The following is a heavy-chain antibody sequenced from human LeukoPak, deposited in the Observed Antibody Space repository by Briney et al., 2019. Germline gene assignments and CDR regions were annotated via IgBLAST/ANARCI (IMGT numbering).Heavy chain of an antibody. CDR3: ARVFSTMIVVDKNWFDP. D-gene: IGHD3-22*01. CDR2: IYYSGST. V-gene: IGHV4-39*01. Sequence: SETLSLTCTVSGGSISSSSYYWGWIRQPPGKGLEWIGSIYYSGSTYYNPSLKSRVTISVDTSKNQFSLKLSSVTAADTAVYYCARVFSTMIVVDKNWFDPWGQGTLVTVSS. J-gene: IGHJ5*02. CDR1: GGSISSSSYY.